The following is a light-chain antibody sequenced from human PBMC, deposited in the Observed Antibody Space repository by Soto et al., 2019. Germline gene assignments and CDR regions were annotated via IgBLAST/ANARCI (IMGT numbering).Light chain of an antibody. CDR1: QSISTH. CDR3: QQYYTYST. Sequence: DTQMTQSPSTLSSSVGDRVTIICRASQSISTHLAWYQQKPGKAPKLLISGAFSLESGVPSRFSGSGSGTEFTLTISSLQPDDFTTYFCQQYYTYSTFGQGTRVDI. CDR2: GAF. J-gene: IGKJ1*01. V-gene: IGKV1-5*02.